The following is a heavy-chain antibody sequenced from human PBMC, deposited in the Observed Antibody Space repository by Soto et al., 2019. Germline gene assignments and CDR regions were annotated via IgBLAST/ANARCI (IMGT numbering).Heavy chain of an antibody. CDR2: IKQDGSEK. D-gene: IGHD6-19*01. J-gene: IGHJ6*03. CDR3: ARDSGGWYGRYYYYYMDV. Sequence: GGSLRLSCAASGFTFSSYWMSWVRQAPGKGLEWVANIKQDGSEKYYVDSVKGRFTISRDNAKNSLYLQMNSLRAEDTAVYYCARDSGGWYGRYYYYYMDVWGKGTTVTVSS. CDR1: GFTFSSYW. V-gene: IGHV3-7*01.